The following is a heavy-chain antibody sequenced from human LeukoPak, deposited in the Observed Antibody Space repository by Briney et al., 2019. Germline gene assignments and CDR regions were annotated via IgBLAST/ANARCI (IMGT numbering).Heavy chain of an antibody. CDR2: IYSGGST. V-gene: IGHV3-53*01. CDR3: ARGGGGAAAALFDY. J-gene: IGHJ4*02. D-gene: IGHD6-13*01. Sequence: GGSLRLSCAASGFTVSSNYMSWVRQAPGKGLEWVSVIYSGGSTYYADSVKGRFTISRDNSKNTLYLQMNSPRAEDTAVYYCARGGGGAAAALFDYWGQGTLVTVSS. CDR1: GFTVSSNY.